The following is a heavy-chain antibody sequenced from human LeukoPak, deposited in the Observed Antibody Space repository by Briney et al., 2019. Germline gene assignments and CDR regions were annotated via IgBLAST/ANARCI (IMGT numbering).Heavy chain of an antibody. CDR2: IYYSGST. D-gene: IGHD3-22*01. CDR1: GGSISSYY. Sequence: SETLSLTCTVSGGSISSYYWSWIRQPPGKGLEWIGYIYYSGSTNYNPSLKSRVTISVDSSKNQFSLKLSSVTAADTAVYYCARHDSSGPYNAFDIWGQGTMVTVSS. J-gene: IGHJ3*02. V-gene: IGHV4-59*01. CDR3: ARHDSSGPYNAFDI.